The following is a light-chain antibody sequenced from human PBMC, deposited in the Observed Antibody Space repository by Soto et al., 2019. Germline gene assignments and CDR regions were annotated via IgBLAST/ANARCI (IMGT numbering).Light chain of an antibody. CDR1: SSDVGGYDF. CDR3: CSYAGTYTLV. Sequence: QSALTQPRSVSGSPGQSVTISCTGSSSDVGGYDFVSWYQQHPGKVPKLMISDVSERPSGVPDRFSGSKSANTASLTISGLQAEDEADYYCCSYAGTYTLVFGGGTKLTVL. J-gene: IGLJ3*02. V-gene: IGLV2-11*01. CDR2: DVS.